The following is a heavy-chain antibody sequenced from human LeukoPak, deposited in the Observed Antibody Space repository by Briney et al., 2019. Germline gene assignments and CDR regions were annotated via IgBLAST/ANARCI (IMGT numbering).Heavy chain of an antibody. CDR1: GGSISSGGYS. Sequence: PSETLSLTCTVSGGSISSGGYSWSWIRQPPGKGLEWIGYIYHSGSTYYNPSLKSRVTISVDRSKNQFSLKLSSVTAADTAVYYCASGRTVTTVFGDWGQGTLVTVSS. CDR2: IYHSGST. J-gene: IGHJ4*02. V-gene: IGHV4-30-2*01. D-gene: IGHD4-17*01. CDR3: ASGRTVTTVFGD.